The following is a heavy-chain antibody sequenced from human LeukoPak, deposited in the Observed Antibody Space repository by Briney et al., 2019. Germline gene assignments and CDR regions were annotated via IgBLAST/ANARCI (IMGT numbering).Heavy chain of an antibody. D-gene: IGHD1-26*01. V-gene: IGHV3-21*01. Sequence: PGGSLRLSCAASGFTFSSYSMNWVRQAPGKGLEWFSSISSSSSYIYYADSVKGRFTISRDNAKNSLYLQMNSLRAEDTAVYYCARVCVGATARNYYYYMDVWGKGTTVTVSS. J-gene: IGHJ6*03. CDR2: ISSSSSYI. CDR1: GFTFSSYS. CDR3: ARVCVGATARNYYYYMDV.